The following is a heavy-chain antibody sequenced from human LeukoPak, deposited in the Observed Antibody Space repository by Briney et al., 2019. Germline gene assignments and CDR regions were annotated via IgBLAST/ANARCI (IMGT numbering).Heavy chain of an antibody. Sequence: AGGSLRLSRAASGFTFSSYAMSWVRQAPGKGLEWVSAISGSGGSTYYADSVKGRFTISRDNSKNTLYLQMNSLRAEDTAVYYCAKLHRAVAFANFDYWGQGTLVTVSS. J-gene: IGHJ4*02. CDR2: ISGSGGST. CDR1: GFTFSSYA. D-gene: IGHD6-19*01. V-gene: IGHV3-23*01. CDR3: AKLHRAVAFANFDY.